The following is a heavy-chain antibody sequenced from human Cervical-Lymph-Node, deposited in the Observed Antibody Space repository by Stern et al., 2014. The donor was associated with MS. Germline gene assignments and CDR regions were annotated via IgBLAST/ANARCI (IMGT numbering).Heavy chain of an antibody. CDR3: ARDQGDYGSGSDYSWFDP. CDR2: IIPGLGST. Sequence: QMQLVQSGDEVKKPGSSVKVSCKASRDTFSHYALSWVRQAPEQGLEWMGGIIPGLGSTSYAQKFQGRITIIADTSTNTLYMELSSLRSEDTAVYFCARDQGDYGSGSDYSWFDPWGQGTLVTVSS. D-gene: IGHD3-10*01. V-gene: IGHV1-69*06. J-gene: IGHJ5*02. CDR1: RDTFSHYA.